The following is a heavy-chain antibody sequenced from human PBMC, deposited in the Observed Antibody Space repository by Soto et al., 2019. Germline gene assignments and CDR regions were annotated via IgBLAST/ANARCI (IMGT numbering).Heavy chain of an antibody. Sequence: SVKVSCKVSGSRFSNYAISWVRQAPGHGLEWLGRIIPIFNSTKYAQSFQGRVTITADKSTSTASLELSSLRSDDTAVYYCAREGRGKKAGYNGLVSLGYWGQGTLVTVSS. CDR2: IIPIFNST. CDR3: AREGRGKKAGYNGLVSLGY. CDR1: GSRFSNYA. J-gene: IGHJ4*02. D-gene: IGHD2-2*02. V-gene: IGHV1-69*06.